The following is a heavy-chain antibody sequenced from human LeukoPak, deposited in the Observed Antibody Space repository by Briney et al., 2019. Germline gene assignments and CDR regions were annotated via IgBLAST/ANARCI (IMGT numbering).Heavy chain of an antibody. V-gene: IGHV4-59*08. J-gene: IGHJ4*02. CDR1: GGSISSYY. CDR2: IYYSGST. Sequence: SETLSLTCTDSGGSISSYYWSWIRQPPGKGLEWIGYIYYSGSTNYNPSLKSRVTISMDTSKNQFSLKLSSVTAADTAVYYCARRSGGHGGWVDFWGQGTLVTVSS. CDR3: ARRSGGHGGWVDF. D-gene: IGHD6-19*01.